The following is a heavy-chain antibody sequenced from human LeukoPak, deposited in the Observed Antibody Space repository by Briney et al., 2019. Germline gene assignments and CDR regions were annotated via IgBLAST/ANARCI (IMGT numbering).Heavy chain of an antibody. D-gene: IGHD6-13*01. CDR3: AKDLGVGIAAGGLHDAFDI. CDR2: INGDGRNI. Sequence: GGSLRLSCVASGFTFSSYWMHWVRQDPRKGLVWVSRINGDGRNINYADSVRGRFTVSRANAKNALFLQMNTLRVGDTAVYYCAKDLGVGIAAGGLHDAFDIWGQGTMVTVSS. CDR1: GFTFSSYW. J-gene: IGHJ3*02. V-gene: IGHV3-74*01.